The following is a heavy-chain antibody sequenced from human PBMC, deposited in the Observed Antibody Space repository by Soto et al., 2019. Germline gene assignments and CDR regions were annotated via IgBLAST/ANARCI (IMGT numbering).Heavy chain of an antibody. CDR2: IKQDGSEK. V-gene: IGHV3-7*05. D-gene: IGHD6-13*01. Sequence: EVQLVESGGGLVQPGGSLRLSCAASGFTFSSYWMSWVRQAPGKGLEWVANIKQDGSEKYYVDSVKGRFTISRDNAKNSLYLQMNSLRAEDTDVYYCARSTVDSSSWYPDPWGQGTMVTVSS. CDR3: ARSTVDSSSWYPDP. CDR1: GFTFSSYW. J-gene: IGHJ3*01.